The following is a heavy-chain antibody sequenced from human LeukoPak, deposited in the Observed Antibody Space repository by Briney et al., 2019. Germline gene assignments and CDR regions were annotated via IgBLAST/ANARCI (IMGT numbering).Heavy chain of an antibody. CDR3: ARGRRDSSGYYFINAFDI. CDR2: MNPNSGNT. Sequence: ASVKVSCKASGYTFTSYDINWVRQATGQGLEWMGWMNPNSGNTGYAQKFQGRVTMTRNTSISTAYMELGSLRSEDTAVYYCARGRRDSSGYYFINAFDIWGQGTMVTVSS. J-gene: IGHJ3*02. D-gene: IGHD3-22*01. CDR1: GYTFTSYD. V-gene: IGHV1-8*01.